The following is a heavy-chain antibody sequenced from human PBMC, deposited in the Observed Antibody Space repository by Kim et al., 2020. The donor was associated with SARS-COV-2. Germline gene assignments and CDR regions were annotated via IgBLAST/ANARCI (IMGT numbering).Heavy chain of an antibody. J-gene: IGHJ6*02. CDR2: IIPIFGTA. Sequence: SVKVSCKASGGTFSSYAISWVRQAPGQGLEWMGGIIPIFGTANYAQKFQGRVTITADESTSTAYMELSSLRSEDTAVYYCARATRERGGYNYYGMDVWGQGTTVTVSS. CDR1: GGTFSSYA. CDR3: ARATRERGGYNYYGMDV. D-gene: IGHD3-10*01. V-gene: IGHV1-69*13.